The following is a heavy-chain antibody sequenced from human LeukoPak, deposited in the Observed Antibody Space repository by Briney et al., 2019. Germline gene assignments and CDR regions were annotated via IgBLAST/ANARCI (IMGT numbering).Heavy chain of an antibody. CDR2: IYSGGST. Sequence: QAGGSLRLSCAASGFTVSSNYMSWVRQAPGKGLEWVSVIYSGGSTYYADSVKGRFTISRDNSKNTLYLQMNSLRAEDTAVYYCAREFDYYGSGDYWGQGTLVTVSS. CDR3: AREFDYYGSGDY. D-gene: IGHD3-10*01. J-gene: IGHJ4*02. V-gene: IGHV3-53*01. CDR1: GFTVSSNY.